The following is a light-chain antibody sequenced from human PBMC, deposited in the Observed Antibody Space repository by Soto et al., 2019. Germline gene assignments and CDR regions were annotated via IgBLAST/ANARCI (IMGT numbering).Light chain of an antibody. CDR3: QQYNNWPRT. J-gene: IGKJ1*01. V-gene: IGKV3-15*01. CDR1: QSVSNN. CDR2: GAS. Sequence: EIVLTQSPATLSLSPGERATLSCKASQSVSNNLAWYQQKPGQAPRLLIYGASTRATGIPARFSGSGSGTEFTLTISSLQSEDFAIYYCQQYNNWPRTLGQGTKVDIK.